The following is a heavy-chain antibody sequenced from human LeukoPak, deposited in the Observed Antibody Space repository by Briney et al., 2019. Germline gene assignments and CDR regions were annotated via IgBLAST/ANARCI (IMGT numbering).Heavy chain of an antibody. J-gene: IGHJ4*02. CDR3: ARIQRSYWYPDY. Sequence: ESGPVLVKPTQTLTPTCTFSGFSLSTSGMCVSWIRQPPGKALEWLARIDWDDDKFYSTSLKTRLTISKDTSKNQVVLTMTNMDPVDTATYYCARIQRSYWYPDYWGQGTLVTVSS. V-gene: IGHV2-70*16. D-gene: IGHD6-13*01. CDR2: IDWDDDK. CDR1: GFSLSTSGMC.